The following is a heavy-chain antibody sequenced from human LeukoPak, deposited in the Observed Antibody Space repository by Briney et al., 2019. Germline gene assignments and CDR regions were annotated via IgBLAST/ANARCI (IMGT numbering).Heavy chain of an antibody. Sequence: SETLSLTCAVYGGSFSGYYWSWIRQPPGKGLEWIGEINHSGSTNYNPSLKSRVTISVDTSKNQFSLKLYSVTAADTAVYFCAREAMVRGVYPHYYHYYYMDVWGKGTTVTISS. CDR3: AREAMVRGVYPHYYHYYYMDV. V-gene: IGHV4-34*01. CDR2: INHSGST. J-gene: IGHJ6*03. D-gene: IGHD3-10*01. CDR1: GGSFSGYY.